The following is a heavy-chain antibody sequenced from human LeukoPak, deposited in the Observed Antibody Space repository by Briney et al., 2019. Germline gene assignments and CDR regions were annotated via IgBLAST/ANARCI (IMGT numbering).Heavy chain of an antibody. CDR1: GFTFSGYG. J-gene: IGHJ6*02. V-gene: IGHV3-33*01. Sequence: GTSLRLSCAASGFTFSGYGMHWVRQAPGKGLEWVALIWYDGNNKYYADSVRGRFTISRDNSKNTLYLQMNSLRAEDTAVYYCARDRFEAYIRGYYYYGMDVWGQGTTVTVSS. D-gene: IGHD3-16*01. CDR3: ARDRFEAYIRGYYYYGMDV. CDR2: IWYDGNNK.